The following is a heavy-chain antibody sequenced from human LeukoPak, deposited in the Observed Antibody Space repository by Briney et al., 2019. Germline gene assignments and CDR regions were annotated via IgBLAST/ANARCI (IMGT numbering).Heavy chain of an antibody. V-gene: IGHV4-38-2*02. CDR2: IYHSGST. Sequence: SETLSLTCTVSGYSISSGYYWGWIRQPPGKGLEWIGSIYHSGSTYYNPSLKSRVTISVDTSKNQFSLKLSSVTAADTAVYYCATLKSAAGSSYWGQGTLVTVSS. CDR3: ATLKSAAGSSY. D-gene: IGHD1-26*01. CDR1: GYSISSGYY. J-gene: IGHJ4*02.